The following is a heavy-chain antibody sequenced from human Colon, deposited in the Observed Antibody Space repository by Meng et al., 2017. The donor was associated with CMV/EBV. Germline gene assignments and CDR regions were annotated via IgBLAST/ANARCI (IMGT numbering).Heavy chain of an antibody. CDR2: ISGHNGIT. Sequence: SVKVSCKASGYSFTTYGITWVRQAPGQGLEWMGWISGHNGITTYPQNLQGRVTMTTDTSTSTVYMERRSLRSDDTAVYYCARTFAPEGPLSGIVILHFDFWGQGTLVTVSS. V-gene: IGHV1-18*01. J-gene: IGHJ4*02. CDR3: ARTFAPEGPLSGIVILHFDF. CDR1: GYSFTTYG. D-gene: IGHD3-3*01.